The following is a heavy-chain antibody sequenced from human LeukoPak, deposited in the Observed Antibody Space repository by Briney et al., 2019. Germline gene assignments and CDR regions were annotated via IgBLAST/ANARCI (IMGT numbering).Heavy chain of an antibody. V-gene: IGHV4-39*01. CDR2: VYYFGNA. CDR3: ATHKEVSYFES. CDR1: GGSIPTTRYY. J-gene: IGHJ4*02. D-gene: IGHD3-10*01. Sequence: SETLSLTCSVSGGSIPTTRYYWGWIRQSPGMGLEWIGSVYYFGNAYYRPSLMSRATISIDTSKKRISLNLTSVTARDTGIYYCATHKEVSYFESWGQGTLVTVSS.